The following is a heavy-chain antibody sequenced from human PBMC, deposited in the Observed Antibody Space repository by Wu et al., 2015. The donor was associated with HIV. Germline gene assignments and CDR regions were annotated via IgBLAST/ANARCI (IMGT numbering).Heavy chain of an antibody. D-gene: IGHD1-26*01. V-gene: IGHV1-18*01. CDR1: GYTFTTYG. Sequence: QVQLVQSGAEVKKPGASVKVSCKASGYTFTTYGVSWVRQAPGQGLEWVGWISVYNANTDYAQNFQGRVTMTTDTSTSTAYMELRSLRSDDTAIYYCARVAIRDGTYLGWYFDLWGRGHPGHCLL. CDR3: ARVAIRDGTYLGWYFDL. J-gene: IGHJ2*01. CDR2: ISVYNANT.